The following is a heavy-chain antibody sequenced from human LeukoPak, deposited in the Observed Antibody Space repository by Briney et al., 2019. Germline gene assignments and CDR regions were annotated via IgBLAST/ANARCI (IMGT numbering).Heavy chain of an antibody. CDR2: ISSSSSYI. Sequence: PGGSLRLSCAASGFTFSSYSMNWVRQAPGKGLEWVSSISSSSSYIYYADSVKGRFTISRDNPKNSLYLQVNSLRAEDTAVYYCARLLWFGEAYFDCWGQGTLVTVSS. J-gene: IGHJ4*02. CDR1: GFTFSSYS. CDR3: ARLLWFGEAYFDC. D-gene: IGHD3-10*01. V-gene: IGHV3-21*01.